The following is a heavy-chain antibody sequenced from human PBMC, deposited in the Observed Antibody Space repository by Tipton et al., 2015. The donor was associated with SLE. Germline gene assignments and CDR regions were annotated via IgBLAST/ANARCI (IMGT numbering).Heavy chain of an antibody. CDR1: GYSFTSYW. V-gene: IGHV5-51*03. D-gene: IGHD2-15*01. Sequence: QLVQSGAEVKKPGESLKISCKGSGYSFTSYWIGWVRQVPGKGLEWMGIIYPGDSDTRYSPSFQGQVTISADKSISTAYLQWSSLKASDTAMYYCARRQMEEDDERSYCDSCGEGALFIVCS. CDR2: IYPGDSDT. CDR3: ARRQMEEDDERSYCDS. J-gene: IGHJ5*01.